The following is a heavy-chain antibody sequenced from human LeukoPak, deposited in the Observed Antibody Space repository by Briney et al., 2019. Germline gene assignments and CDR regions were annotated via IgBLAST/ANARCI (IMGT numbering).Heavy chain of an antibody. CDR1: GFTFSTYE. CDR2: ISVSGGTI. CDR3: ARGDGGYYYGVDV. D-gene: IGHD3-3*01. Sequence: GGSLRLSCAASGFTFSTYEMNWVRQAPGKGLEWVSYISVSGGTIKYADSVKGRFIISRDNAKNSLYLQLNSLRAEDTAVYYCARGDGGYYYGVDVWGQGTTVTVSS. V-gene: IGHV3-48*03. J-gene: IGHJ6*02.